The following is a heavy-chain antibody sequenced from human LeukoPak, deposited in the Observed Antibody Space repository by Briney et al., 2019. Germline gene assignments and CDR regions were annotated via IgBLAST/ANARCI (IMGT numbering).Heavy chain of an antibody. CDR3: ARVPRGHGGNSGAIDY. CDR2: IYSGGST. J-gene: IGHJ4*02. D-gene: IGHD4-23*01. V-gene: IGHV3-66*01. Sequence: GGSLRLSCAASGFTVSSNYMNWVRQAPGKGLEWVSVIYSGGSTYYADSVKGRFTISRDNSKNTLYLQMSSLRAGDTAVYYCARVPRGHGGNSGAIDYWGQGTLVTVSS. CDR1: GFTVSSNY.